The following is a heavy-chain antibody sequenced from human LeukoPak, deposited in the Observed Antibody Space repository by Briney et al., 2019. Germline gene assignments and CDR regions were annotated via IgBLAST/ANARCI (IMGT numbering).Heavy chain of an antibody. V-gene: IGHV4-34*01. CDR1: GGSFSGYY. Sequence: SETLSLTCAVYGGSFSGYYWSWIRQPPGKGLEWIGEINHSGSTNYNPSLKSRVTISVDTSKNQFSLKLSSVTAADTAVYYCARRLLLWFGEFDYWGQGTLVTVSS. CDR3: ARRLLLWFGEFDY. J-gene: IGHJ4*02. D-gene: IGHD3-10*01. CDR2: INHSGST.